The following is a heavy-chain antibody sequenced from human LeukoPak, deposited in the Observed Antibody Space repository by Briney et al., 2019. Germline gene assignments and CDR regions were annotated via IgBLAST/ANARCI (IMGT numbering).Heavy chain of an antibody. Sequence: ASVKVSCKASGGTFSSNAISWVRQAPGQGLEWMGWINPNSGGTNYAQKFQGRVTMTRDTSISTAYMELSRLRSDDTAVYYCASGGNSDYWGQGTLVTVSS. CDR2: INPNSGGT. D-gene: IGHD4-23*01. CDR1: GGTFSSNA. J-gene: IGHJ4*02. CDR3: ASGGNSDY. V-gene: IGHV1-2*02.